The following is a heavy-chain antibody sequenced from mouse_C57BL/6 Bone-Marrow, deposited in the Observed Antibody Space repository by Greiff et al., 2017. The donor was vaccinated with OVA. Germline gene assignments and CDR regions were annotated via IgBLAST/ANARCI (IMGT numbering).Heavy chain of an antibody. CDR3: PSYGTFDY. J-gene: IGHJ2*01. CDR1: GFNIKDDY. D-gene: IGHD2-1*01. V-gene: IGHV14-4*01. Sequence: VQLQQSGAELVRPGASVKLSCTASGFNIKDDYMHWVKQRPEQGLEWIGWIDPENGDTEYASKFQGKATIPADTSSNTAYLQLSSLTSEDASVYYCPSYGTFDYWGQGTTLTVSS. CDR2: IDPENGDT.